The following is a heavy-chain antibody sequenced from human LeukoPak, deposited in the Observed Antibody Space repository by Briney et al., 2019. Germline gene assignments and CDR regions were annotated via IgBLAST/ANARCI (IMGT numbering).Heavy chain of an antibody. CDR3: ARLREIPVFGVVTKSTSYFDY. J-gene: IGHJ4*02. CDR1: GGSISNYY. Sequence: SETLSLTCTVSGGSISNYYWSWIRQPPGKGLEWIAYIYSSGSTNYNPSLTSRVTISVDTSKNQFSLKLSSVTAADTAVYYCARLREIPVFGVVTKSTSYFDYWGQGTLVTVSS. V-gene: IGHV4-59*01. D-gene: IGHD3-3*01. CDR2: IYSSGST.